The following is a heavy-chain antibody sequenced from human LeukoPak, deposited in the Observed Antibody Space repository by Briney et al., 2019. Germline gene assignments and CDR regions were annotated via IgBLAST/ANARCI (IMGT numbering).Heavy chain of an antibody. D-gene: IGHD3-3*01. J-gene: IGHJ4*02. Sequence: ASVKASCKASGYTFTSYGISWVRQAPGQGLEWMGWISAYNGNTNYAQKLQGRVTMTTDTSTSTAYMELRSLRSDDTAVYYCARIYDFWSGYYFFDYWGQGTLVTVSS. CDR2: ISAYNGNT. CDR3: ARIYDFWSGYYFFDY. CDR1: GYTFTSYG. V-gene: IGHV1-18*01.